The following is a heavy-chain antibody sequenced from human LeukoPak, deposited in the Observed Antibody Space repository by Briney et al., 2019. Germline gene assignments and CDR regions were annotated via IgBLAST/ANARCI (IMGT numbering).Heavy chain of an antibody. D-gene: IGHD6-6*01. Sequence: GESLKISGQASGYSFTTYWIGWVRQMPVKGLEWMGIIYPGDSDTRYSPSFQGQVTISADKSISTAYLQWSSLKASDTAMYYCARVRYSSSSVHFDYWGQGTLVTVSS. CDR3: ARVRYSSSSVHFDY. V-gene: IGHV5-51*01. CDR2: IYPGDSDT. CDR1: GYSFTTYW. J-gene: IGHJ4*02.